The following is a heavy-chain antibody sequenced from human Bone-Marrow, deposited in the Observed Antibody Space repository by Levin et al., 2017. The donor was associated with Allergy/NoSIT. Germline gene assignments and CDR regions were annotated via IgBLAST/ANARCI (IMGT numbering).Heavy chain of an antibody. CDR3: AREYVEPIYYHYYGMDV. CDR1: GFTFSSYG. J-gene: IGHJ6*02. CDR2: IWYDGSNK. V-gene: IGHV3-33*01. D-gene: IGHD1-26*01. Sequence: PGGSLRLSCAASGFTFSSYGMHWVRQAPGKGLEWVAVIWYDGSNKYYADSVKGRFTISRDNSKNTLYLQMNSLRAEDTAVYYCAREYVEPIYYHYYGMDVWGQGTTVTVSS.